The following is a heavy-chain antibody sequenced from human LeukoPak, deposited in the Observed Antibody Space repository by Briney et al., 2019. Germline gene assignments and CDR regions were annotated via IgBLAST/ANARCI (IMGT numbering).Heavy chain of an antibody. CDR2: IYIGGST. J-gene: IGHJ6*02. CDR3: ARESTRDYYGSGSRPRLHYGMDI. Sequence: GGSLRLSCAASGFTVSSNYMSWVRQAPGRGLEWVSVIYIGGSTYYADSVKGRFTISRDNSKNTLYLQMNSLRAEDTAVYYCARESTRDYYGSGSRPRLHYGMDIWGQGTTVTVSS. CDR1: GFTVSSNY. V-gene: IGHV3-53*01. D-gene: IGHD3-10*01.